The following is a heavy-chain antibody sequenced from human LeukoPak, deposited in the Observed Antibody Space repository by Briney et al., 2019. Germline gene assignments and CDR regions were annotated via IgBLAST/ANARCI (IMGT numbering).Heavy chain of an antibody. J-gene: IGHJ4*02. Sequence: GGSLRLSSSASGFTFSTYPMHWVRQAPGKGLVYVSTISSNGGSTYYADSVKGRFTISRDNSKNTLYLQMSSLRAEDTAVYYCVKDRGVRYFDWSYDYWGQGTLVTVSS. CDR2: ISSNGGST. D-gene: IGHD3-9*01. CDR1: GFTFSTYP. CDR3: VKDRGVRYFDWSYDY. V-gene: IGHV3-64D*06.